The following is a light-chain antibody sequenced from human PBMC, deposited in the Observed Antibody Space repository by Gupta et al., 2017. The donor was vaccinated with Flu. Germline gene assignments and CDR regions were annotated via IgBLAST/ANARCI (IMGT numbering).Light chain of an antibody. CDR3: QQWNNGPPGRT. CDR2: RAS. V-gene: IGKV3-15*01. CDR1: QSVRRN. Sequence: TLSGSPGERANLACRARQSVRRNLASYKKNLRQARMLLIYRASTMATGIPAICNSSGARTAGTMTIISIQTEDSDVYYCQQWNNGPPGRTFGQGTKVEIK. J-gene: IGKJ1*01.